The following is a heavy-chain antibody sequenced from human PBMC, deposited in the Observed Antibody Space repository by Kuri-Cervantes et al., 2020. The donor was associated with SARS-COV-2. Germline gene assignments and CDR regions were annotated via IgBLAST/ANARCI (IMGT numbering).Heavy chain of an antibody. J-gene: IGHJ6*02. CDR1: GFTFSSYA. CDR3: AKDLYGYGYYYYGMDV. Sequence: ETLSLTCAASGFTFSSYAMSWVRQAPGKGLEWVSAISGSGGSTYYADSVKGRFTISRDNSKNPLYLQMNSLRAEDTAVYYCAKDLYGYGYYYYGMDVWGQGTTVTVSS. D-gene: IGHD5-18*01. CDR2: ISGSGGST. V-gene: IGHV3-23*01.